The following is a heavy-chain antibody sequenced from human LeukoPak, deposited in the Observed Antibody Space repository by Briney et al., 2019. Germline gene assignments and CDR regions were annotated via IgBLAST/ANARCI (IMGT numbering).Heavy chain of an antibody. CDR2: ISGSGGST. Sequence: GGSLRLSCAGSGFPFSSYAMSWVRQAPGKGLEWVSIISGSGGSTYYADSVKGRFTISRDNSKNTLYLQVNSLRAEDTAVYYCAISYYDFWSVYFDYWGQGTLVTVSS. CDR1: GFPFSSYA. J-gene: IGHJ4*02. CDR3: AISYYDFWSVYFDY. V-gene: IGHV3-23*01. D-gene: IGHD3-3*01.